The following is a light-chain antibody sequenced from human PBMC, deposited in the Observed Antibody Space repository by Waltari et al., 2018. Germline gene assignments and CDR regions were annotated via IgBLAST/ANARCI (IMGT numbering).Light chain of an antibody. Sequence: EIVMTQSPATLSVSPGERATLSCRASQSVSSNLAWYQQKPGQAPRLLTYGASTRATGIPARLSGSGSGTELTLTISSLQSEDFAVYYCQQYNNWPRTFGQGTKVEIK. CDR1: QSVSSN. V-gene: IGKV3-15*01. J-gene: IGKJ1*01. CDR2: GAS. CDR3: QQYNNWPRT.